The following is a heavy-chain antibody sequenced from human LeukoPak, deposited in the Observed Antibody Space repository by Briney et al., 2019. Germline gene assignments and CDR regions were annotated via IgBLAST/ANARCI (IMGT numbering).Heavy chain of an antibody. J-gene: IGHJ5*02. D-gene: IGHD6-13*01. V-gene: IGHV3-23*01. Sequence: GGSLRLSCAASGFTFSSYAMSWVRQAPGKGLEWVSAISDSGGSTYYADSVKGRFTISRDNSKNTLRLQMNSLRAEDTAVYYCAKKVHSSNWYGWFDPWGQGTLVTVSS. CDR2: ISDSGGST. CDR1: GFTFSSYA. CDR3: AKKVHSSNWYGWFDP.